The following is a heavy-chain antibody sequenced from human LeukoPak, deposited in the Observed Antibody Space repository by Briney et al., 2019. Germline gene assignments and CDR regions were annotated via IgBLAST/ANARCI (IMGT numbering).Heavy chain of an antibody. CDR2: ISYDGSNK. Sequence: PGRSLRLSCAASGFIFSSYAMHWVRQAPGKGLEWVALISYDGSNKYYADSVKGRFTISRDTSKNTLYLQMNSLRAEDTAVYYCARTKGVSGSYYATPSKEFDYWGQGTLVTVSS. CDR3: ARTKGVSGSYYATPSKEFDY. V-gene: IGHV3-30-3*01. CDR1: GFIFSSYA. J-gene: IGHJ4*02. D-gene: IGHD1-26*01.